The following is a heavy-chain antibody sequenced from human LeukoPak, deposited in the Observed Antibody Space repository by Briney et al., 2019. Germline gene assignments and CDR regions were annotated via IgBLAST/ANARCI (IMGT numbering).Heavy chain of an antibody. CDR1: GGSFSGYY. Sequence: SETLSLTCAVYGGSFSGYYWSWIRQPPEKGLEWIGEINHSGSTNYNPSLKSRVTISVDTSKNQFSLKLSSVTAADTAVYYCARSTSPAHAFDIWGQGTMVTVSS. CDR2: INHSGST. D-gene: IGHD2-2*01. J-gene: IGHJ3*02. CDR3: ARSTSPAHAFDI. V-gene: IGHV4-34*01.